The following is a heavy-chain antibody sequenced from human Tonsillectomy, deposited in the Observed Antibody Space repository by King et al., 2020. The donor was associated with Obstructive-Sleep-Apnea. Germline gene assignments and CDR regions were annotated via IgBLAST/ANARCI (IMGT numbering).Heavy chain of an antibody. V-gene: IGHV3-23*04. D-gene: IGHD2-15*01. CDR3: AKDLPKFGDGSGGSCYPEYFQH. J-gene: IGHJ1*01. CDR2: ISGSGGST. CDR1: GFTFSSYA. Sequence: VQLVESGGGLVQPGGSLRLSCAASGFTFSSYAMSWVRQAPGKGLEWVSAISGSGGSTYYADSVKGRFTISRDNSKNTLYLQRNSLRAADTAVYYCAKDLPKFGDGSGGSCYPEYFQHWGQGTLVTVSS.